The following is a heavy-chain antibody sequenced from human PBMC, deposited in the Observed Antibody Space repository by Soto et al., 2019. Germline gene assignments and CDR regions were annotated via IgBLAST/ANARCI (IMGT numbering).Heavy chain of an antibody. CDR1: GFTFSSYW. V-gene: IGHV3-7*01. J-gene: IGHJ4*02. CDR3: ARLRYFDWLLFDY. CDR2: IKQDGSEK. Sequence: GGSLRLSCAASGFTFSSYWMSWVRQAPGKGLEWVANIKQDGSEKYYVDSVKGRFTISRDNAKNSLYLQMNSLRAEDTAVYYCARLRYFDWLLFDYWGQGTLVTVSS. D-gene: IGHD3-9*01.